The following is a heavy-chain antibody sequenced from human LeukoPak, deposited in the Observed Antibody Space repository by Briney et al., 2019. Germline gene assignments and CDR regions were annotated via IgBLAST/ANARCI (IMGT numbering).Heavy chain of an antibody. D-gene: IGHD3-22*01. CDR2: INSDGINT. V-gene: IGHV3-74*01. CDR3: AKIIFMRYYYDSSGYRNRGPFDY. Sequence: GGPLRLSCAASRFTFSNYWMHWVRQAPGKGLVWVSRINSDGINTSYADSVKGRFTISRDNSKNTLYLQMNSLRAEDTAVYYCAKIIFMRYYYDSSGYRNRGPFDYWGQGTLVTVSS. CDR1: RFTFSNYW. J-gene: IGHJ4*02.